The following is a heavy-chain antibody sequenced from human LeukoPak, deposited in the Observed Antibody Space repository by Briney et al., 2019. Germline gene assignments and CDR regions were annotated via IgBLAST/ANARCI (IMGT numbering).Heavy chain of an antibody. Sequence: ASVKVSCKASGYAFTSYGITWVRQAPGQGLEWMGWISVYNDNINYAQKLQGRVIMTRDTSISTAYMELGSLTSEDTAVYFCARDRVGVGGNGYENWGQGTLVTVSS. CDR2: ISVYNDNI. CDR3: ARDRVGVGGNGYEN. V-gene: IGHV1-18*01. J-gene: IGHJ4*02. CDR1: GYAFTSYG. D-gene: IGHD5-24*01.